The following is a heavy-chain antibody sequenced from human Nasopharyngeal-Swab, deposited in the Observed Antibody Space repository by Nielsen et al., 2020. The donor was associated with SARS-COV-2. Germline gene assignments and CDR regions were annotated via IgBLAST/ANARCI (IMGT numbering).Heavy chain of an antibody. CDR1: GFTFSSYW. CDR2: INSDGSST. J-gene: IGHJ2*01. CDR3: ASGMVLEWLPTYWYFDL. Sequence: GESLKISCAASGFTFSSYWMHWVRQAPGKGLVWVSRINSDGSSTSYADSVKGRFTISRDNAKNTLYLQMNSLRAEDTAVYYCASGMVLEWLPTYWYFDLWGRGTLATVSS. V-gene: IGHV3-74*01. D-gene: IGHD3-3*01.